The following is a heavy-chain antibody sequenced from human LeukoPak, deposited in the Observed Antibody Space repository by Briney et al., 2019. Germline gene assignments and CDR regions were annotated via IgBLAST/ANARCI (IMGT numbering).Heavy chain of an antibody. CDR1: GGTFSSYA. Sequence: SVKVSCKASGGTFSSYAISWVRQAPGQGLEWMGRIIPILGIANYAQKFQGRVTITADKSTSTAYMELSSLGSEDTAVYYCARSKCSSTSCYRDDSSGYHPFDYWGQGTLVTVSS. J-gene: IGHJ4*02. CDR2: IIPILGIA. D-gene: IGHD2-2*01. CDR3: ARSKCSSTSCYRDDSSGYHPFDY. V-gene: IGHV1-69*04.